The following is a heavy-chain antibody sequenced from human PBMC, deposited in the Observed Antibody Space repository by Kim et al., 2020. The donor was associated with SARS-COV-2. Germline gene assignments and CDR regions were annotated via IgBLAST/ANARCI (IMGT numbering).Heavy chain of an antibody. J-gene: IGHJ4*02. V-gene: IGHV3-74*01. CDR2: INSDWSST. Sequence: GGSLRLSCAASGFTFSSYCMHWVRQAPGKGLVWVSRINSDWSSTSYADSVKGRLTISRDNAKNKLYLQMNSLRAEDTAVYYCARAVRYSGGGFDYWGQGTMGTVS. CDR3: ARAVRYSGGGFDY. D-gene: IGHD1-26*01. CDR1: GFTFSSYC.